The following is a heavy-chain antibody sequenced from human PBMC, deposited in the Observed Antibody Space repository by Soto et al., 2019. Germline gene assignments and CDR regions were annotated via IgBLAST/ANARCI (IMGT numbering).Heavy chain of an antibody. CDR2: INGDGVTA. Sequence: EVQLVESGGGLVQPGGSLRLSCAASGFTFSNYWMHWVRQAPGKGLVWLSHINGDGVTATYADSVKGRFTISRDNAKNTLSLHMNSLRADDTAVYFCARFRNSWYFDYWGQGALVTVSS. CDR1: GFTFSNYW. CDR3: ARFRNSWYFDY. J-gene: IGHJ4*02. V-gene: IGHV3-74*01. D-gene: IGHD6-13*01.